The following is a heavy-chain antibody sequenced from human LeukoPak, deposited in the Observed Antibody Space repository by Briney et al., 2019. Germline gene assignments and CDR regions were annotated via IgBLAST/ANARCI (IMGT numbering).Heavy chain of an antibody. V-gene: IGHV3-21*01. CDR1: GFTFSSYS. Sequence: GGSLRLSCAASGFTFSSYSMNWVRQAPGKGLEWVSSISSSSSYIYYADSVKGRFTISRDNAKNSLYLQMNSLRAEDTAVYYCARVNYDSSGYHMIDYWGQGTLVTVSS. D-gene: IGHD3-22*01. J-gene: IGHJ4*02. CDR3: ARVNYDSSGYHMIDY. CDR2: ISSSSSYI.